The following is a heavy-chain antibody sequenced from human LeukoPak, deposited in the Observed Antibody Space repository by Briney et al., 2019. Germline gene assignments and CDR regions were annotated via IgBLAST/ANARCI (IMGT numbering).Heavy chain of an antibody. V-gene: IGHV3-7*04. D-gene: IGHD1-26*01. CDR3: ATGTGTYGY. Sequence: GGSLRLSCVASGLTFSSYWMTWVRQAPGKGLEWVANIKQDGSEKYYVDSVKGRFTTSRDNAKNSLYLEMNSLRVEDTAVYYCATGTGTYGYWGQGTLVTVSS. CDR2: IKQDGSEK. J-gene: IGHJ4*02. CDR1: GLTFSSYW.